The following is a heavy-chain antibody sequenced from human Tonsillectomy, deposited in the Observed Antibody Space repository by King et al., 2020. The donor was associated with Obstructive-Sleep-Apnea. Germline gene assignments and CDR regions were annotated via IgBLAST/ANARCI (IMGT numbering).Heavy chain of an antibody. CDR3: GRAGGYSYGSPXDX. D-gene: IGHD5-18*01. CDR2: INPNSGKT. Sequence: VQVVQSGAEVKKPGASVEVSCKSSGYTFTSYYIHWVRQAPGQGLEWLGTINPNSGKTTYAQKFYGRLTMTRDTSTTTVYKELSSLRFADTTVYYCGRAGGYSYGSPXDXXGRGTPVTVPS. J-gene: IGHJ4*02. CDR1: GYTFTSYY. V-gene: IGHV1-46*01.